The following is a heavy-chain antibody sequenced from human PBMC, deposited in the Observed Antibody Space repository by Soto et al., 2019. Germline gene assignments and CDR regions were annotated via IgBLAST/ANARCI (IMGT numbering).Heavy chain of an antibody. CDR3: AREGYSGYDLTYYYYYGMDV. J-gene: IGHJ6*02. CDR2: ISYDGSNK. CDR1: GFTFSSYA. D-gene: IGHD5-12*01. V-gene: IGHV3-30-3*01. Sequence: GGSLRLSCAASGFTFSSYAMHWVRQAPGKGLEWVAVISYDGSNKYYADSVKGRFTISRDNSKNTLYLQMNSLRAEDTAVYYCAREGYSGYDLTYYYYYGMDVWGQGTTVTVSS.